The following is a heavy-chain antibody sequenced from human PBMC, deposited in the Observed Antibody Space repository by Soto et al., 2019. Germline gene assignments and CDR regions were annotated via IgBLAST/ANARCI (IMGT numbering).Heavy chain of an antibody. CDR1: GYTFTSYG. D-gene: IGHD3-16*01. V-gene: IGHV1-18*01. CDR2: ISAYNGNT. J-gene: IGHJ6*02. Sequence: QVQLVQSGAEVKKPGASVKVSCKASGYTFTSYGISWVRQAPGQGLEWMGWISAYNGNTNYAQKLQGRVTMTTDTSTSTDDMELRSLRSDDTAVYYCARDGARGENYYYCGMDVWGQGTTVTVSS. CDR3: ARDGARGENYYYCGMDV.